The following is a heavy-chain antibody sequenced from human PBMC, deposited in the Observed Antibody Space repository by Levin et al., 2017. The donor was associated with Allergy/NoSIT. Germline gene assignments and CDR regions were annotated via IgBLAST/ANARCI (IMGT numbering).Heavy chain of an antibody. J-gene: IGHJ5*02. Sequence: LRLSCTVSGGSISSGDYYWSWIRQPPGKGLEWIGYIYYSGSTYYNPSLKSRVTISVDTSKNQFSLKLSSVTAADTAVYYCARGGLGQQLVRRVGWFDPWGQGTLVTVSS. V-gene: IGHV4-30-4*01. CDR3: ARGGLGQQLVRRVGWFDP. CDR1: GGSISSGDYY. CDR2: IYYSGST. D-gene: IGHD6-13*01.